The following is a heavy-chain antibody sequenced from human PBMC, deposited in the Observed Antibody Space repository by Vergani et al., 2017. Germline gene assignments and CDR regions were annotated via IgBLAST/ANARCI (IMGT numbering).Heavy chain of an antibody. Sequence: QVQLVQSGAEVKQPGSSVKVSCKASGGTFSSYAISWVRQAPGHGLEWMGGIIPIFGTANYAQKFQGRVTITADESTSTAYMELSSLRSEDTAVYYCARAGGGSTYYYYYYMDVWGKGTTVTVSS. V-gene: IGHV1-69*01. CDR1: GGTFSSYA. D-gene: IGHD3-16*01. J-gene: IGHJ6*03. CDR2: IIPIFGTA. CDR3: ARAGGGSTYYYYYYMDV.